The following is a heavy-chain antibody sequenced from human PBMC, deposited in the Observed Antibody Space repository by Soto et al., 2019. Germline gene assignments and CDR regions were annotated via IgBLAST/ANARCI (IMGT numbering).Heavy chain of an antibody. CDR2: ISGSGGST. CDR3: AKGTSVDDYIWGSYRPLDY. CDR1: GFTFSSYA. Sequence: EVQLLESGGGLVQPGGSLRLSCAASGFTFSSYAMSWVRQAPGKGLEWVSAISGSGGSTYYADSVKGRFTISRDNSKNTLYLQMNSLRAEDTAVYYCAKGTSVDDYIWGSYRPLDYWGQGTLVTVSS. D-gene: IGHD3-16*02. J-gene: IGHJ4*02. V-gene: IGHV3-23*01.